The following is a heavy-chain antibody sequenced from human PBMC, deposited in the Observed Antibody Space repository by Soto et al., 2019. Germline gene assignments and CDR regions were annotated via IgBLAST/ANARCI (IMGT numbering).Heavy chain of an antibody. J-gene: IGHJ4*02. CDR1: GFTFSGYW. CDR3: ARGGSGDFDY. CDR2: INNDGSDT. Sequence: EVQLVESGGGLVQSGGSLRLSCAASGFTFSGYWMHWVRQAPGKGLVWVSRINNDGSDTTYADSVRGRFTISRDNAKNTLYLQMNSLSAEDKAVYFCARGGSGDFDYWGQGTLLTVSS. V-gene: IGHV3-74*01. D-gene: IGHD3-10*01.